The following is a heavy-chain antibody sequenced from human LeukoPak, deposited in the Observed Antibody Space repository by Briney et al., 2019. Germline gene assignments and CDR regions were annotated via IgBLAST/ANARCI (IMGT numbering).Heavy chain of an antibody. CDR3: TRDTFGARDS. Sequence: SGGSLRLSCAASGYTFSTYWMHWVRQVPGNGLVWLSRINEGGSSTSYAESVRGRFTISRDNAKNTLYLQMNSLRAEDTAVYYCTRDTFGARDSCGQGTLVTVSA. D-gene: IGHD3-10*01. J-gene: IGHJ4*02. V-gene: IGHV3-74*01. CDR2: INEGGSST. CDR1: GYTFSTYW.